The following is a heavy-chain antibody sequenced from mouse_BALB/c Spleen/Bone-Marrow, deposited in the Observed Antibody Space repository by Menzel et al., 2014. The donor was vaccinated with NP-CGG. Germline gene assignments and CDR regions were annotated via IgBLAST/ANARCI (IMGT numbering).Heavy chain of an antibody. D-gene: IGHD2-1*01. CDR1: GFNIKDTY. CDR2: IDSANGNT. J-gene: IGHJ1*01. Sequence: DVKLQESCSELVKPGASVKLSCTASGFNIKDTYMNWVKQRPEQGLEWIGRIDSANGNTKYDPKFQGMATITADTSLNTASLQLSSLTPESTAVYYGAREYYGNYAWYFDVWGAGTTVTASS. V-gene: IGHV14-3*02. CDR3: AREYYGNYAWYFDV.